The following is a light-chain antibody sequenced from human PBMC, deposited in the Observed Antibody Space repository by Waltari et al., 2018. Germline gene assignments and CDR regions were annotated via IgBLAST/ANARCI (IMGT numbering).Light chain of an antibody. CDR1: RNILYSSNNKNH. Sequence: DIVMTQSPDSLTVSLGETATINCKSSRNILYSSNNKNHLAWYQQKPGQPPKLLIYWASTRESGVPDRFSGSGSGTDFTLTISSLQPEDVAVYYCQQYYTTPPYTFGQGTKLEIK. V-gene: IGKV4-1*01. CDR3: QQYYTTPPYT. J-gene: IGKJ2*01. CDR2: WAS.